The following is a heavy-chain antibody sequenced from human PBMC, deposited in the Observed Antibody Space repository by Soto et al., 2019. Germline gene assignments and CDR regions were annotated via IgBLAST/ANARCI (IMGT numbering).Heavy chain of an antibody. CDR2: ISSYNGDT. J-gene: IGHJ6*02. CDR3: AREGVAPYYYYGMDV. V-gene: IGHV1-18*01. D-gene: IGHD5-12*01. CDR1: GYTFTRSG. Sequence: ASVKVSCKASGYTFTRSGISWVRQAPGQVPEWMGWISSYNGDTNYAQTFQGRVTMTTDTSTSTAYMELRSLRSDDTAVYYCAREGVAPYYYYGMDVWGQGTPVTVSS.